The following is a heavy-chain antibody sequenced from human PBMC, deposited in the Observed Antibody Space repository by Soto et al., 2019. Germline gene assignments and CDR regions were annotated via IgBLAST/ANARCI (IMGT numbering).Heavy chain of an antibody. J-gene: IGHJ6*02. V-gene: IGHV3-21*01. CDR2: ISSSSSYI. D-gene: IGHD4-17*01. CDR1: GFTFSSYS. CDR3: ARGSMTTVTYGGFDDYYYGMDV. Sequence: EVQLVESGGGLVKPGGSLRLSCAASGFTFSSYSMNWVRQAPGKGLEWVSSISSSSSYIYYADSVKGRFTISRDNAKNSLYLQMNGLRAEDTAVYYCARGSMTTVTYGGFDDYYYGMDVWGQGTTVTVSS.